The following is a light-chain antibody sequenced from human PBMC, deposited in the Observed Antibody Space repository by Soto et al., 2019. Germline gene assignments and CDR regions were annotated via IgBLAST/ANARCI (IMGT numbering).Light chain of an antibody. J-gene: IGLJ1*01. V-gene: IGLV2-14*01. CDR2: DVS. CDR1: SSDVGGYNY. CDR3: SSYTVSSTTLYV. Sequence: QSALTQPASVSGSPGQSITISCTGTSSDVGGYNYVSWYQQHPGKAPKLMIYDVSNRPSGVSNRFSGSKSGNTASLTISGLQAEDEANYYCSSYTVSSTTLYVFGTGTKLTVL.